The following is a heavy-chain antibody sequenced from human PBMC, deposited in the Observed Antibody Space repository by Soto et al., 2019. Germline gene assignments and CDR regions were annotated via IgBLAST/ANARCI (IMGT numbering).Heavy chain of an antibody. V-gene: IGHV3-23*01. CDR2: ISGSGGRT. Sequence: PGGSLRLSCAASGFTFSDYAISWVRQAPGKGLEWVSSISGSGGRTYYADSVKGRFTISRDNSKNALYLQMNSLRAEDTAVYYCATYSGNYERYGVYYGMDVWGQGTTVTVSS. J-gene: IGHJ6*02. CDR3: ATYSGNYERYGVYYGMDV. CDR1: GFTFSDYA. D-gene: IGHD1-26*01.